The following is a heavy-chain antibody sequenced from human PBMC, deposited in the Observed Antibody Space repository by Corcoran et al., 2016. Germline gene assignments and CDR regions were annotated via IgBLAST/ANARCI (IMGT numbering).Heavy chain of an antibody. Sequence: QVQLVQSGAEVKKPGASVKVSCKASGYTFTSYYMHWVRQVPGQGLEWMGIINPSGGSTSYAQKFQGRVTMTRDTSTSTVYMELSSLRSEDTAVYYCARVGTGDSAGYYYYGMDVWGQGTTVTVSS. CDR3: ARVGTGDSAGYYYYGMDV. J-gene: IGHJ6*02. D-gene: IGHD2-21*02. V-gene: IGHV1-46*01. CDR1: GYTFTSYY. CDR2: INPSGGST.